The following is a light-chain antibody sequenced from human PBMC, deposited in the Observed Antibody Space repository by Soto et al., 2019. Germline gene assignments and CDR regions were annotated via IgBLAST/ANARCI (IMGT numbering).Light chain of an antibody. CDR1: QSVTNNF. Sequence: IVLTQSPGTLSLSPGERATLSCGASQSVTNNFLAWYQQNPGQATRLIIYGASSRATGVPDRFSGSGSGTDFTLTISRLEPGDFAVYYCQHYGTPLLMFGPGTKVDIK. V-gene: IGKV3-20*01. CDR3: QHYGTPLLM. J-gene: IGKJ3*01. CDR2: GAS.